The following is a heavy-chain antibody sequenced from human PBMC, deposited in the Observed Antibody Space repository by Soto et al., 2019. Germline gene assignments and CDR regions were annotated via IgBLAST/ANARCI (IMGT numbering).Heavy chain of an antibody. CDR2: INHSGST. J-gene: IGHJ6*03. Sequence: SETLSLTCAVYGGSFSGYYWSWIRQPPGKGLEWIGEINHSGSTNYNPSLKSRVTISVDTSKNQFSLKLSSVTAADTAVYYCARGKPLEWLSRFNYYYYYMDVWGKGTTVTVSS. V-gene: IGHV4-34*01. D-gene: IGHD3-3*01. CDR1: GGSFSGYY. CDR3: ARGKPLEWLSRFNYYYYYMDV.